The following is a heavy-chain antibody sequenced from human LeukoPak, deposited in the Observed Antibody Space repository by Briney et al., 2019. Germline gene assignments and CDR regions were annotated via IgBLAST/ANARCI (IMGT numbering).Heavy chain of an antibody. Sequence: SETLSLTCTVSGCSISSGSYYWGWIRQPPGKELEWIGSIYYSRSTYYNPSLKSRVTISVDTSKNQFSLKLSSVTAAATAYYYCASLPLGGAFDIWGQGTMVTVSS. CDR3: ASLPLGGAFDI. D-gene: IGHD3-16*01. J-gene: IGHJ3*02. CDR2: IYYSRST. V-gene: IGHV4-39*01. CDR1: GCSISSGSYY.